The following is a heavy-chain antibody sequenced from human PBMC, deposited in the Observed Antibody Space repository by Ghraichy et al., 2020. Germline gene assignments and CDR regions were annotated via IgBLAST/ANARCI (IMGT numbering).Heavy chain of an antibody. CDR1: GFTFSSYS. J-gene: IGHJ6*02. CDR3: ARPLVGCSGGSCVALGMDV. Sequence: GGSLRLSCAASGFTFSSYSMNWVRQAPGKGLEWVSYISSSSSTIYYADSVKGRFTISRDNAKNSLYLQMNSLRDEDTAVYYCARPLVGCSGGSCVALGMDVWGQGTTVTVSS. CDR2: ISSSSSTI. V-gene: IGHV3-48*02. D-gene: IGHD2-15*01.